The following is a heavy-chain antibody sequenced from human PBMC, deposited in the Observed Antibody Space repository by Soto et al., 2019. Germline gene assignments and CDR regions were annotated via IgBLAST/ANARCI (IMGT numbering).Heavy chain of an antibody. CDR2: IIPIFGTA. Sequence: SVKVSCKASGGTFSSYAISWVRQAPGQGLEWMGGIIPIFGTANYAQKFQGRVTITADESTSTAYMELSSLRSEDTAVYYCVRDTFEYSSSSDPYNWFDPWGQGTLVTVSS. CDR3: VRDTFEYSSSSDPYNWFDP. J-gene: IGHJ5*02. V-gene: IGHV1-69*13. CDR1: GGTFSSYA. D-gene: IGHD6-6*01.